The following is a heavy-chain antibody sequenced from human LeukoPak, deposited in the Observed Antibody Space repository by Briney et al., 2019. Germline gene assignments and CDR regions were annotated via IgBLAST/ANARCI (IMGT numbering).Heavy chain of an antibody. CDR2: ISPSSGGT. D-gene: IGHD3-10*02. J-gene: IGHJ4*02. CDR1: GHTFTGYY. Sequence: ASVKVSCKASGHTFTGYYMHWVRQAPGQGLEWMGWISPSSGGTNYAQKFQGRVTMTRDTSTGTAYMELSRLRSDDTAMYYCARDVLTTFGYFSAADDFWGQGTLVTVSS. V-gene: IGHV1-2*02. CDR3: ARDVLTTFGYFSAADDF.